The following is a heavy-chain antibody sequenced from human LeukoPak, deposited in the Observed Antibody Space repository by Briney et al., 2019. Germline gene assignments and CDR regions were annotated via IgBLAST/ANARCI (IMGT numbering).Heavy chain of an antibody. Sequence: GGSLRLSCAASGFTFSNYAMSWVRQAPGKGLEWVSGVSGNGDSIYYADSVRGRFTISRDNSKKTLSLQMNSLRAGDTAVYYCAKDRANKISSSSYYMDVWGKGTTVTVSS. D-gene: IGHD6-6*01. CDR3: AKDRANKISSSSYYMDV. V-gene: IGHV3-23*01. CDR1: GFTFSNYA. CDR2: VSGNGDSI. J-gene: IGHJ6*03.